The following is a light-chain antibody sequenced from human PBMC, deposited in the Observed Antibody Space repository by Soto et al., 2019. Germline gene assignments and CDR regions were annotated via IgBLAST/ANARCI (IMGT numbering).Light chain of an antibody. CDR3: QQYYSTPKT. CDR1: QSVLYSSNNKNY. CDR2: WAS. J-gene: IGKJ1*01. Sequence: DIVMTQSPDSLAVSLGERATINCKSSQSVLYSSNNKNYLAWYKQKPGQPPKLLIYWASTRESGVPDRFSGSGSGTDFTLTISSLQAEDVEVYYCQQYYSTPKTFGQGTKVEIK. V-gene: IGKV4-1*01.